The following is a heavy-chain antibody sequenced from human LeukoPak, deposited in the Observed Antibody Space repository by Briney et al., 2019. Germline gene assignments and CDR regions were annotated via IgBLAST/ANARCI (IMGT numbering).Heavy chain of an antibody. J-gene: IGHJ4*02. D-gene: IGHD3-22*01. Sequence: GASVKVSCKASGYILTGHYINWVRQAPGQGLEWMGWLSTHSGGTNYSHKFKGRVTMTRDTAINTAYMELRGLRSDDTAVYFCARVTDKSGYYSDNWGQGTLVTVSS. CDR2: LSTHSGGT. CDR1: GYILTGHY. V-gene: IGHV1-2*02. CDR3: ARVTDKSGYYSDN.